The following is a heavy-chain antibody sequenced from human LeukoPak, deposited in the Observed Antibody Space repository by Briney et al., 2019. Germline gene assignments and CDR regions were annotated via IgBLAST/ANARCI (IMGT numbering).Heavy chain of an antibody. Sequence: PGGSLRLSCAASGFTFSSYSMSWVRQAPGKGLEWVSSISGSGGSTFYADSVKGRFTISRDNSKSTLYLQMNSLRAEDTAVYYCAKVGLYDVVRGVISAFDPWGQGTLVTVSS. CDR3: AKVGLYDVVRGVISAFDP. J-gene: IGHJ5*02. D-gene: IGHD3-10*01. V-gene: IGHV3-23*01. CDR2: ISGSGGST. CDR1: GFTFSSYS.